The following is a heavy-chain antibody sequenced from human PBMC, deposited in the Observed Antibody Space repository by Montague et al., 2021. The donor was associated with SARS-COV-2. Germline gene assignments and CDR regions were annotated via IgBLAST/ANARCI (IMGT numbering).Heavy chain of an antibody. D-gene: IGHD6-19*01. J-gene: IGHJ3*02. V-gene: IGHV4-59*01. CDR2: IYYSGST. Sequence: SETLSLTCTVSGGSISSYYWGWIRQPPGEGLEWIGYIYYSGSTNYNPSLKSRVTISVDTSKNQFSLKLSSVTAADTAVYYCARGSGWMGNAFDIWGQGTMVTVSS. CDR1: GGSISSYY. CDR3: ARGSGWMGNAFDI.